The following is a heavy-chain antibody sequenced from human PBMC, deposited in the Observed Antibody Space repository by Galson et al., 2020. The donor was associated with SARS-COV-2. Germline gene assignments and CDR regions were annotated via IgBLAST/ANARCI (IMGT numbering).Heavy chain of an antibody. J-gene: IGHJ4*02. V-gene: IGHV3-30*04. CDR3: ARDRSSWYVDY. D-gene: IGHD6-13*01. CDR2: ISYDGSNK. Sequence: GESLKISCAASGFTFSSYAMHWVRQAPGKGLEWVAVISYDGSNKYYADSVKGRFTISRDNSKNTLYLQMNSLRAEDTAVYYCARDRSSWYVDYWGQGTLVTVSS. CDR1: GFTFSSYA.